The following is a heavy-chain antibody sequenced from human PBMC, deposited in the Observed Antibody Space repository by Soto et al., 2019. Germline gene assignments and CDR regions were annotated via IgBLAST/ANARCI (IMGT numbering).Heavy chain of an antibody. D-gene: IGHD1-26*01. Sequence: ASVKVSCKASGYTFTDYDITWVRQATGQGLEWMGWINPNSGRTGYAQKFQGRVTMTGDTSISTAHMDLSSLTSEDTAVYFCARRVGSGSSDEYWGQGTLVTVSS. CDR1: GYTFTDYD. J-gene: IGHJ4*02. CDR3: ARRVGSGSSDEY. V-gene: IGHV1-8*01. CDR2: INPNSGRT.